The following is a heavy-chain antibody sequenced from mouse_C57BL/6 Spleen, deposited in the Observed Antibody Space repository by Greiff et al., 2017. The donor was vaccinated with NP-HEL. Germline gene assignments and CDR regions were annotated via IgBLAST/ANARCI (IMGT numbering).Heavy chain of an antibody. J-gene: IGHJ4*01. Sequence: EVQGVESGPGLAKPSQTLSLTCSVTGYSITSDYWNWIRKFPGNKLEYMGYISYSGSTYYNPSLKSRISITRDTSKNQYYLQLNSVTTEDTATYYCAREGNDYDGGYYAMDYWGQGTSVTVSS. D-gene: IGHD2-4*01. CDR2: ISYSGST. CDR1: GYSITSDY. V-gene: IGHV3-8*01. CDR3: AREGNDYDGGYYAMDY.